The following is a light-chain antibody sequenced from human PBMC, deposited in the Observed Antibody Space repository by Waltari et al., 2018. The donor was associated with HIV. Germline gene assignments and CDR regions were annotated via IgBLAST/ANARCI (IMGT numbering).Light chain of an antibody. V-gene: IGLV2-14*03. Sequence: QSALTQPASVSGSPGQSITISCLGTSSDVGGYNYGSWYPQHPGKAPKLMIYDVSNRPSGVSNRFSGSKSGNTASLTISGLQAEDEADYYCSSYTSSSTRVFGTGTKVTVL. CDR1: SSDVGGYNY. CDR2: DVS. CDR3: SSYTSSSTRV. J-gene: IGLJ1*01.